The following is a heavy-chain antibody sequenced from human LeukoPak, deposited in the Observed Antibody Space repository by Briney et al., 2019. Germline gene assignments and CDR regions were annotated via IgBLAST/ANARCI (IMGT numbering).Heavy chain of an antibody. CDR3: ARGGGYNWFDP. Sequence: PSETLSLTCAVYGGSFSGYYWSWIRQPPGKGLEWIGEINHSGSTNYNPSLKSRVTISVDTSKNQFSLKLNSVTAADTAVYYCARGGGYNWFDPGGQGALVTVSS. V-gene: IGHV4-34*01. CDR1: GGSFSGYY. D-gene: IGHD4-23*01. J-gene: IGHJ5*02. CDR2: INHSGST.